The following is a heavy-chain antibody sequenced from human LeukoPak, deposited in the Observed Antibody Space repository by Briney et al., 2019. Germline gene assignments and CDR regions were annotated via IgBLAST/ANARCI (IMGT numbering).Heavy chain of an antibody. V-gene: IGHV4-59*01. D-gene: IGHD3-3*01. CDR3: ARAKYDFWSGYYPPGNNYYYYYMDV. CDR1: GGSTSSYY. Sequence: SETLSLTCTVSGGSTSSYYWSWIRQPPGKGLEWIGYIYYSGSTNYNPSLKSRVTISVDTSKNQFSLKLSSVTAADTAVYYCARAKYDFWSGYYPPGNNYYYYYMDVWGKGTTVTVSS. J-gene: IGHJ6*03. CDR2: IYYSGST.